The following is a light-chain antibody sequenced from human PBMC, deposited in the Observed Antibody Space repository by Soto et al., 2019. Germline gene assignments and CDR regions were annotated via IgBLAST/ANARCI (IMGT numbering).Light chain of an antibody. V-gene: IGKV3-11*01. J-gene: IGKJ1*01. CDR3: QQRDIWPWT. CDR1: QSVNRY. Sequence: EIVLTQSPATLSLSPGERATLSCWASQSVNRYLVWYQQKPGQAPRLLMYDASKRATGIPARFSGSGSGPDFTLTISSLEPEDFAVYYCQQRDIWPWTFGQGTKVEIK. CDR2: DAS.